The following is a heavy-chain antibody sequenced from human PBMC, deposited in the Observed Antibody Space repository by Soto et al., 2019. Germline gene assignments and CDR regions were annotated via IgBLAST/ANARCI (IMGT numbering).Heavy chain of an antibody. CDR1: GYTFTSYG. CDR2: IRTYNGNT. Sequence: QVQLVQSGAEMKKPGASVKVSCKASGYTFTSYGISWVRQAPGQGLEWMGWIRTYNGNTNYAQKLQGRVTMTTDTSASTAYMGLRILRSDDTALYYCVRGAAPELDWGHGTLVTVSS. CDR3: VRGAAPELD. V-gene: IGHV1-18*01. D-gene: IGHD1-7*01. J-gene: IGHJ4*01.